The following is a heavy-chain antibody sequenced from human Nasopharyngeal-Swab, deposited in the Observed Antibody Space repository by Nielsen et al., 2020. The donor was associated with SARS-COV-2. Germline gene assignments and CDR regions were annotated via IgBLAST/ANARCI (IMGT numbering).Heavy chain of an antibody. J-gene: IGHJ4*02. CDR2: IRSKAYGGTT. CDR3: TSGIVGAN. Sequence: GESLKISCTASGFTFGDYAMSWVRQAPGKGPEWVGFIRSKAYGGTTEYAASVKSRFTISRDDSKSIAYLQMNSLKTEDTAVYYCTSGIVGANWGQGTLVTVSS. V-gene: IGHV3-49*04. D-gene: IGHD1-26*01. CDR1: GFTFGDYA.